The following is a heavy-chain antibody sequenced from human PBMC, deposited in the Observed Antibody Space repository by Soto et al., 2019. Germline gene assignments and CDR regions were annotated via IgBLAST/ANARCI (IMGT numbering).Heavy chain of an antibody. CDR3: ARGETLLLWFGSNGNGAFDI. V-gene: IGHV4-34*01. D-gene: IGHD3-10*01. J-gene: IGHJ3*02. CDR1: GGSFSGYY. Sequence: SETLSLTCAVYGGSFSGYYWSWIRQPPGKGLEWIGEINHSGSTNYNPSLKSRVTISVDTSKNQFSLKLSSVTAADTAVYYCARGETLLLWFGSNGNGAFDIWGQGTMVTVSS. CDR2: INHSGST.